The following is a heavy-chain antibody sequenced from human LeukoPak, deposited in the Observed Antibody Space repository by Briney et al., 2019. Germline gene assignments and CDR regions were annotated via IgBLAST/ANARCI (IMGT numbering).Heavy chain of an antibody. Sequence: PSETLSLTCTVSGGSISSNSHYWGWIRQPPGKGLEWIGSIYYTGTTYYTPSLKSRVTMSVDTSKNQFSLKLSSVTAADTAVYYCAREAATQTVGYNWFDPWGQGTLVTVSS. CDR3: AREAATQTVGYNWFDP. D-gene: IGHD6-25*01. CDR2: IYYTGTT. J-gene: IGHJ5*02. CDR1: GGSISSNSHY. V-gene: IGHV4-39*01.